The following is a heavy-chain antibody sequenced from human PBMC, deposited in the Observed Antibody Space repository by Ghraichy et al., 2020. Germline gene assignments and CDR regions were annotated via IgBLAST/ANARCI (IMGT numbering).Heavy chain of an antibody. CDR2: IYYSGST. V-gene: IGHV4-39*01. J-gene: IGHJ4*02. D-gene: IGHD2-21*02. Sequence: SETLSLTCTVSGGSISSSSYYWGWIRQPPGKGLEWIGSIYYSGSTYYNPSLKSRVTISVDTSKNQFSLKLSSVTAADTAVYYCASSYCGGDCYSSEAPIDYWGQGTLVTVSS. CDR3: ASSYCGGDCYSSEAPIDY. CDR1: GGSISSSSYY.